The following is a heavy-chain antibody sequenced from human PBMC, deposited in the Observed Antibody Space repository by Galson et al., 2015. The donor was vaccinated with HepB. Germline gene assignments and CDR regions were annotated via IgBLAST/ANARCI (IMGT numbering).Heavy chain of an antibody. Sequence: SLRLSCAASGFTLSHFALSWVRQVPGKGLEWVSANSGGGGNTYYGDSVKGRFTISRDNSKKTVYLQMNGLRAEDTAIYSCAKGDGDGLLLVRGVTPLDHWGQGVLVTVSA. J-gene: IGHJ4*02. CDR3: AKGDGDGLLLVRGVTPLDH. CDR1: GFTLSHFA. V-gene: IGHV3-23*01. CDR2: NSGGGGNT. D-gene: IGHD3-10*01.